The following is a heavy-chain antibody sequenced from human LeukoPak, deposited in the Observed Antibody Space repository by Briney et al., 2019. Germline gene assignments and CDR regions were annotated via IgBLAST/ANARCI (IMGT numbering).Heavy chain of an antibody. J-gene: IGHJ4*02. V-gene: IGHV4-34*01. CDR1: GGSISSYY. Sequence: PSETLSLTCAVSGGSISSYYWSWIRQPPGKGLEWIGEINYSGSTNYNPSLKSRVTISVDMSKNQFSLNLSSVTAADTAVYYCARIDYGSGSYYYNYYFDYWGQGTLVTVSS. D-gene: IGHD3-10*01. CDR3: ARIDYGSGSYYYNYYFDY. CDR2: INYSGST.